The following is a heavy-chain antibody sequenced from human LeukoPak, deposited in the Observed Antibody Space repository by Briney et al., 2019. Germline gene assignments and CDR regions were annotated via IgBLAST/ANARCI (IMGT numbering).Heavy chain of an antibody. J-gene: IGHJ5*02. D-gene: IGHD2-2*01. CDR3: ARWRGLGYCSSTRCSPGWFDP. CDR2: IYYSGNT. CDR1: GGSISRGGFH. V-gene: IGHV4-31*03. Sequence: SQTLSLTCTVSGGSISRGGFHWSWIRQHPGKGLEWIGYIYYSGNTYYNPSLKSRLTISVDTSKNQFSLKLSSVTAADTAVYYCARWRGLGYCSSTRCSPGWFDPWGQGTLVTVSS.